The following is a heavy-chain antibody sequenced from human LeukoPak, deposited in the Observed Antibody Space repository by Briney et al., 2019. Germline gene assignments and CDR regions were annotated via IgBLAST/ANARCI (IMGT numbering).Heavy chain of an antibody. CDR2: INPNSGGT. CDR1: GYTFTGYY. J-gene: IGHJ4*02. V-gene: IGHV1-2*02. Sequence: ASVKVSCKASGYTFTGYYIHWVRQAPGQRLEWMGWINPNSGGTTYAQKFQGRVTMTRGTSISTAYMELSRLRSDDTAVYYCARIYSSGWYDVGFDYWGQGTLVTVSS. D-gene: IGHD6-19*01. CDR3: ARIYSSGWYDVGFDY.